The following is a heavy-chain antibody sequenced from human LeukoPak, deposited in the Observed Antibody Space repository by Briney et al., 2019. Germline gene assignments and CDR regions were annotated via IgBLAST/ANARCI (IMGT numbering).Heavy chain of an antibody. J-gene: IGHJ4*02. CDR3: ARSLMVYATFDY. CDR1: GGSISNYY. D-gene: IGHD2-8*01. Sequence: SETLSLTCTVSGGSISNYYWSWIRQPPGKGLEWIGFIYYSGSTNYNPSLKSRVTISVDTSKNQFSLKVRSVTPADTAVYYCARSLMVYATFDYWGQGTLVTVSS. CDR2: IYYSGST. V-gene: IGHV4-59*01.